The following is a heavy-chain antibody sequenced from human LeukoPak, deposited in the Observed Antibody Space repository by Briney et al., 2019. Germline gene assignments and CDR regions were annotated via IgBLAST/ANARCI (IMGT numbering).Heavy chain of an antibody. J-gene: IGHJ4*02. CDR1: GFNFDRYT. V-gene: IGHV3-43*01. Sequence: GGSLRLSCATSGFNFDRYTIHWVRQAPGKGLEWVSLAGWAGGTTFYSDSVRGRFTISRDSGRKSVYLQMNSLTTDDTAFYFCAKELDTMFFDYWGQGALVAVSS. CDR3: AKELDTMFFDY. CDR2: AGWAGGTT. D-gene: IGHD3-10*02.